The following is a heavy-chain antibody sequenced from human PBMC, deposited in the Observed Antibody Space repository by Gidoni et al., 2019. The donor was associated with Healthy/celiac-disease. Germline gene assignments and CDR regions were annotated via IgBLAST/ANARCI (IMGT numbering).Heavy chain of an antibody. CDR2: IYSGGST. V-gene: IGHV3-66*01. CDR1: GFTVSSNY. Sequence: EVQLVESGGGLVQPGGSLRLSCAAPGFTVSSNYMSWVRQAPGKGLEWVSVIYSGGSTFYADSVKGRFTISRDNSKNTLYLQMNSLRAEDTAVYYCARCIAAAGLWFDYWGQGTLVTVSS. D-gene: IGHD6-13*01. J-gene: IGHJ4*02. CDR3: ARCIAAAGLWFDY.